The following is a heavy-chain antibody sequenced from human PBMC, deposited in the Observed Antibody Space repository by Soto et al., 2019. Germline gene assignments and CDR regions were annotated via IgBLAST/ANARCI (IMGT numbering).Heavy chain of an antibody. CDR2: INPNSGGT. CDR3: ARSRPKHSYGNYYYGMDV. CDR1: GYPFTGYY. J-gene: IGHJ6*02. Sequence: XSGKVSCEAFGYPFTGYYMHWVRQATGQGLEWMGWINPNSGGTNYAQKFQGRVTMTRDTSISTAYMELSRLRSDDTAVYYCARSRPKHSYGNYYYGMDVWGQGTTVTVSS. V-gene: IGHV1-2*02. D-gene: IGHD5-18*01.